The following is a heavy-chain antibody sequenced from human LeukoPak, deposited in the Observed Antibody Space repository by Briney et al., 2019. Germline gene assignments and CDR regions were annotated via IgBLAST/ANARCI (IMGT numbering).Heavy chain of an antibody. CDR2: INHSGST. D-gene: IGHD3-3*01. CDR1: GGSFSGYY. V-gene: IGHV4-34*01. J-gene: IGHJ4*02. CDR3: ARVPTYYDFWSGYYLLGYFDY. Sequence: SETLSLTCAVYGGSFSGYYWSWIRQPPGKGLEWIGEINHSGSTNYNPSLKSRVTISVDTSKNQFSLKLSSVTAADTAVYYCARVPTYYDFWSGYYLLGYFDYWGQGTLVTVSS.